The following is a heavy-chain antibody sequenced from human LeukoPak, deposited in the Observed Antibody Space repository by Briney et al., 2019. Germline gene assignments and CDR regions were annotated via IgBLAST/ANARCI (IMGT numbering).Heavy chain of an antibody. CDR3: AHIAAAGYFDY. CDR2: IYNSGST. V-gene: IGHV4-59*02. D-gene: IGHD6-13*01. CDR1: GDSVSSNY. Sequence: SETLSLTCTVSGDSVSSNYWSWVRQPPGKGLEWIGYIYNSGSTNYNPSLKSRVTMSLDTSKNQFSLRLSSVTAADTAVYYCAHIAAAGYFDYWGQGTLVTVSS. J-gene: IGHJ4*02.